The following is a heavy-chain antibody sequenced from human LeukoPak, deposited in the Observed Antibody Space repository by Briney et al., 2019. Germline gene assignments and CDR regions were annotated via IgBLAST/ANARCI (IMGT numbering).Heavy chain of an antibody. V-gene: IGHV3-11*01. CDR3: ARDSDSSGYYYSYNWFDP. CDR2: ISSSGSTI. Sequence: GGSLRLSCAASGFTFSDYYMSWIRQAPGKGLEWVSYISSSGSTIYHADSVKGRFTISRDNAKNSLYLQMNSLRAEDTAVYYCARDSDSSGYYYSYNWFDPWGQGTLVTVSS. J-gene: IGHJ5*02. CDR1: GFTFSDYY. D-gene: IGHD3-22*01.